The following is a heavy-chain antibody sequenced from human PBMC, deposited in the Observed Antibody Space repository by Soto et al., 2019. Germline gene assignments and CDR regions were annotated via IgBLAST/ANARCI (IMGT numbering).Heavy chain of an antibody. D-gene: IGHD6-13*01. Sequence: QVQLVESGGGVVQPGRSLRLSCAASGFTFSSYAMHWVRQAPGQGLEWVAVISYDGSNKYDADSVKGRFTISRDNSKNTLYLQMSSLRAEDTAGYSCPRDDAGTCWFDPWGQGTLVTVSS. V-gene: IGHV3-30-3*01. J-gene: IGHJ5*02. CDR2: ISYDGSNK. CDR1: GFTFSSYA. CDR3: PRDDAGTCWFDP.